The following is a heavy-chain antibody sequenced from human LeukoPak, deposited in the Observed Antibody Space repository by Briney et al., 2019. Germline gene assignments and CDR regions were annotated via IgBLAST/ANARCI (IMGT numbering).Heavy chain of an antibody. J-gene: IGHJ4*02. CDR1: GFTFTKAW. Sequence: GGTLRLSCAGSGFTFTKAWLSWVRQAPGRGREWVGRIISKIDGGTTDYAAPVKGRFTISRDDSNNTLYLQSSSLKSEYTAVYYCVTFNDWGQGTLVTVSS. CDR3: VTFND. CDR2: IISKIDGGTT. V-gene: IGHV3-15*01.